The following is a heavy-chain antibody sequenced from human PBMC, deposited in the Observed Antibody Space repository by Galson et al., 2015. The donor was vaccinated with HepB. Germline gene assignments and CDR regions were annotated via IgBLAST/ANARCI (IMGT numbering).Heavy chain of an antibody. Sequence: SLRLSCAASGFTFSSSTMSWVRHTPGKGLHWVSYISTNGATISYTDSVNGRFTVAKDNAKNTVSLHMTSLRDEDAGVSYCATTKFGNGAYWTFEMWGQGPLVTVSS. CDR1: GFTFSSST. D-gene: IGHD3-3*01. V-gene: IGHV3-11*04. CDR2: ISTNGATI. J-gene: IGHJ3*01. CDR3: ATTKFGNGAYWTFEM.